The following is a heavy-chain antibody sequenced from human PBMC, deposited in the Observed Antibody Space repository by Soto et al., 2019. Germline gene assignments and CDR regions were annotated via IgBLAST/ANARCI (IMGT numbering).Heavy chain of an antibody. Sequence: QVQLVESGGGVVQPGRSLRLSCAASGFTFSSYGMHWVRQAPGKGLEWVAMIYYDGSNKYYADSVKGRFTISRDNSKNTLFLQMDSLTAEDTAVYYCARDPPTYGDFLFDYWGQGTLLTVSS. J-gene: IGHJ4*02. D-gene: IGHD4-17*01. V-gene: IGHV3-33*01. CDR3: ARDPPTYGDFLFDY. CDR2: IYYDGSNK. CDR1: GFTFSSYG.